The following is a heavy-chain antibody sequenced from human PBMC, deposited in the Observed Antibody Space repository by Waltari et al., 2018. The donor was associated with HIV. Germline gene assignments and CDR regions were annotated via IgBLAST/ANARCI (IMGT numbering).Heavy chain of an antibody. V-gene: IGHV1-2*02. Sequence: QVQLVQSGAVVKKPGASVKVSCKTSGYTFSDNYIHWMRQAPGQGPEWKGWINPNNGGTNEAQRFQDRVTLTRDTHISTVFMDLSRLASDDTAVYYCARVPQGRLGELSTYYFDYWGQGSLVIVSS. D-gene: IGHD3-16*01. CDR1: GYTFSDNY. CDR3: ARVPQGRLGELSTYYFDY. J-gene: IGHJ4*02. CDR2: INPNNGGT.